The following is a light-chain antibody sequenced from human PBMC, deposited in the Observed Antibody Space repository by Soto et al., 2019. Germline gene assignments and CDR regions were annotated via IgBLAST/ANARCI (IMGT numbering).Light chain of an antibody. CDR1: SSDVGTYNL. CDR2: EVS. J-gene: IGLJ1*01. Sequence: QSGLTQPVSVSGSPGQSITISCTGTSSDVGTYNLVSWYQQHPGKAPKLMIYEVSKRPSGVSNRFSGSKSGNTASLTISGLQAEDEADYYCCSYAFNITPLYVFGTGTKLTVL. CDR3: CSYAFNITPLYV. V-gene: IGLV2-23*02.